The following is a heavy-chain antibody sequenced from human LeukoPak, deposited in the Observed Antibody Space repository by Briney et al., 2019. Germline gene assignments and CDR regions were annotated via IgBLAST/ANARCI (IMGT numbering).Heavy chain of an antibody. CDR3: ARGQFWSGYSI. J-gene: IGHJ4*02. D-gene: IGHD3-3*02. Sequence: PSQTLSLTCAVSGGSISSGGYSWSWIRQPPGKGLEWVGYIYHSGSTYYNPSLKSRVTMSVDTSKNQFSLNLSSVTAADTAVYYCARGQFWSGYSIWGQGTLGTVSS. CDR1: GGSISSGGYS. CDR2: IYHSGST. V-gene: IGHV4-30-2*01.